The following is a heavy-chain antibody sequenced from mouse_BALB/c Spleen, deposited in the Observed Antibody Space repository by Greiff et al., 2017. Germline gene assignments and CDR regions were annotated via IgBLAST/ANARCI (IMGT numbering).Heavy chain of an antibody. D-gene: IGHD2-4*01. V-gene: IGHV3-2*02. J-gene: IGHJ1*01. CDR3: ARADYDRYFDV. CDR1: GYSITSDYA. Sequence: EVKLVESGPGLVKPSQSLSLTCTATGYSITSDYAWNWIQQFPGNKLEWMGYISYSGSTSYNPSLKSRISITRDTSKNQFFLQLNSVTTEDTATYYCARADYDRYFDVWGAGTTVTVSS. CDR2: ISYSGST.